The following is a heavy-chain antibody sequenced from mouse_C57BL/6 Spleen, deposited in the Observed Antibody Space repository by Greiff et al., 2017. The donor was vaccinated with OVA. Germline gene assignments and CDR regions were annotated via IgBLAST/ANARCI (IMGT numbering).Heavy chain of an antibody. CDR1: GYTFTSYW. Sequence: QVHVKQPGAELVKPGASVKMSCKASGYTFTSYWITWVKQRPGQGLEWIGDIYPGSGSTNYNEKFKSKATLTVDTSSSTAYMQLSSLTSEDSAVYYCARRAEFFDVWGTGTTVTVSS. D-gene: IGHD3-1*01. J-gene: IGHJ1*03. CDR3: ARRAEFFDV. V-gene: IGHV1-55*01. CDR2: IYPGSGST.